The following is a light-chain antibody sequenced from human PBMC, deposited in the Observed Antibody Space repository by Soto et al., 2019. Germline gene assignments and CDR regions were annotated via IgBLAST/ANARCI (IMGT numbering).Light chain of an antibody. CDR2: GAS. V-gene: IGKV3-15*01. CDR1: QSVAANY. J-gene: IGKJ5*01. CDR3: QQYNNWPLT. Sequence: VVLTRSPGTLSLSPLERASRSCMGSQSVAANYLAWYQQKRGQAPRLLIYGASSRATGIPVRFSGSGSGTEFTLTISSLQSEDFAVYYCQQYNNWPLTFGQGTRLEIK.